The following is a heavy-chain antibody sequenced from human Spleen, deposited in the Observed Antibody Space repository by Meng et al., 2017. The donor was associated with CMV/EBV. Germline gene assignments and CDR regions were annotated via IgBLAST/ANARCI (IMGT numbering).Heavy chain of an antibody. D-gene: IGHD5-24*01. V-gene: IGHV3-21*05. CDR2: ISSSSSYT. J-gene: IGHJ4*02. CDR3: ARDGYTVDY. Sequence: EWQRVESGGGLVKPGGYLRLSCAASGFTFSSYSMNWVRQAPGKGLEWVSYISSSSSYTNYADSVKGRFTISRDNAKNSLYLQMNSLRAEDTAVYYCARDGYTVDYWGQGTLVTVSS. CDR1: GFTFSSYS.